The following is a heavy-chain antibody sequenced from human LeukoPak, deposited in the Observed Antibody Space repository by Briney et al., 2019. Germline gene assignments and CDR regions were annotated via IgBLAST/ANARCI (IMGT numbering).Heavy chain of an antibody. J-gene: IGHJ3*02. D-gene: IGHD2-2*01. Sequence: GASVKVSCKASGGTFSSYAISWVRQAPGQGLEWMGGIIPIFGTANYAQKFQGRVTITTDESTSTAYMELSSLRSEDTAVYYCARDQGIVVVPAAMWGAAFDIWGQGTMVAVSS. V-gene: IGHV1-69*05. CDR2: IIPIFGTA. CDR1: GGTFSSYA. CDR3: ARDQGIVVVPAAMWGAAFDI.